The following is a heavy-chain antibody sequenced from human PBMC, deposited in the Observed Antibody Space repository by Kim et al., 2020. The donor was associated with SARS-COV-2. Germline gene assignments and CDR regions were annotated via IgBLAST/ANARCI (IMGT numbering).Heavy chain of an antibody. CDR2: ISSSSSYI. Sequence: GGSLRLSCAASGFTFSSYSMNWVRQAPGKGLEWVSSISSSSSYIYYADSVKGRFTISRDNAKNSLYLQMNSLRAEDTAVYYCARDPGAVAGGADDDYWGQGTLVTVSS. CDR3: ARDPGAVAGGADDDY. D-gene: IGHD6-19*01. V-gene: IGHV3-21*01. J-gene: IGHJ4*02. CDR1: GFTFSSYS.